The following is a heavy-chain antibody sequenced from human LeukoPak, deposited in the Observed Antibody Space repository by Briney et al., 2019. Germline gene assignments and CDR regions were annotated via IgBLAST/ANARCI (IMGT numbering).Heavy chain of an antibody. V-gene: IGHV4-39*07. CDR3: ARKDSSSPRYYYYYYYMDV. CDR1: GGPISSSSYY. D-gene: IGHD6-6*01. Sequence: SETLSLTCTVSGGPISSSSYYWGWIRQPPGKGLEWIGSIYYSGSTYYNPSLKSRVTISVDTSKNQFSLKLSSVTAADTAVYYCARKDSSSPRYYYYYYYMDVWGKGTTVTVSS. CDR2: IYYSGST. J-gene: IGHJ6*03.